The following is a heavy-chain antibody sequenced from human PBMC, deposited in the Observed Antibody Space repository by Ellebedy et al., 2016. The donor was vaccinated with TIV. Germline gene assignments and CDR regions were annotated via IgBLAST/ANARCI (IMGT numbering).Heavy chain of an antibody. Sequence: PGGSLRLSCAASGFTFSNYIMNWVRQAPGKGLEWVSSISSSGDHGYYADSVKGRFTMSRDNAENSVYLQMNSLRDEDTAVYYCARETGMDVWGQGTTVIVSS. CDR3: ARETGMDV. V-gene: IGHV3-21*01. D-gene: IGHD3-9*01. J-gene: IGHJ6*02. CDR1: GFTFSNYI. CDR2: ISSSGDHG.